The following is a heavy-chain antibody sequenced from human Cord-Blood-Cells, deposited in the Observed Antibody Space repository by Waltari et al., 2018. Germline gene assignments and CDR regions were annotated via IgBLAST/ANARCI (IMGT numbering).Heavy chain of an antibody. D-gene: IGHD2-2*01. CDR3: AREIGYCSSTSCYDAFDI. CDR1: GYSISSGYY. CDR2: IYHSGST. J-gene: IGHJ3*02. Sequence: QVQLQESGPGLVKPSETLSLTCAVSGYSISSGYYWGWIRQPPGKGLEWIGSIYHSGSTYNNPSLKGRVTISVDTSKNQFSLKLSSVTAADTAVYYCAREIGYCSSTSCYDAFDIWGQGTMVTVSS. V-gene: IGHV4-38-2*02.